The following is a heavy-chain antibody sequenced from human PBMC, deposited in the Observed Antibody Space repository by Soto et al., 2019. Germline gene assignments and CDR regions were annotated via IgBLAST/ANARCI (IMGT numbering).Heavy chain of an antibody. CDR1: GFTFSTYS. J-gene: IGHJ4*02. V-gene: IGHV3-48*01. CDR2: ISSSSSTI. D-gene: IGHD3-22*01. Sequence: GGSLRLSCAASGFTFSTYSMNWVRQAPGKGLEWVSYISSSSSTIFYTDSVKGRFTVSRDNAKNSLYLQMNSLRAEDTAVYYCGRPKYYYYSNWPPAYWGQGTQVTVSS. CDR3: GRPKYYYYSNWPPAY.